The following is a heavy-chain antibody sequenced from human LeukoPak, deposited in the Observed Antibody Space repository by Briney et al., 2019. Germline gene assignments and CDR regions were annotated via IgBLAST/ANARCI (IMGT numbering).Heavy chain of an antibody. V-gene: IGHV3-7*01. CDR3: AREGDSSGYAPFDY. J-gene: IGHJ4*02. CDR1: GFTFSNFW. Sequence: GPSLRLSCAASGFTFSNFWMSWVRQPPGEGMEWLVNIKQDGSEKYYVDSVKGRFTISRDNAKNSLYLQMNSLRAEDTAVYYCAREGDSSGYAPFDYWGQGTLVTVSS. CDR2: IKQDGSEK. D-gene: IGHD3-22*01.